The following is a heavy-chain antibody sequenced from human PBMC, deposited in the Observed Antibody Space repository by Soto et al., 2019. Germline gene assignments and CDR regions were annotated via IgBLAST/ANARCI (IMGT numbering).Heavy chain of an antibody. CDR1: RFSLSTSGVG. Sequence: QITLKESGPTLVKPTQTLTLTCTFSRFSLSTSGVGLGWIRQPPGKALEWLALIYWDDDKRYSPSLKSRLTITKDTSKNQVVLTMSNMDPVDTATYYCAHQPVLRPAYYFDYWGQGTLVTVSS. D-gene: IGHD2-15*01. CDR2: IYWDDDK. V-gene: IGHV2-5*02. J-gene: IGHJ4*02. CDR3: AHQPVLRPAYYFDY.